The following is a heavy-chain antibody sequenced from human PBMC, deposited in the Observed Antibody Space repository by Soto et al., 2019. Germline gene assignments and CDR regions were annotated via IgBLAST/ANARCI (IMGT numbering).Heavy chain of an antibody. CDR2: FDPEDGET. J-gene: IGHJ4*02. D-gene: IGHD6-13*01. CDR1: GYTLTELS. Sequence: SVKVSCKVSGYTLTELSMHWVRQAPGKGLEWMGGFDPEDGETIYAQKFQGRVTMTEDTSTDTAYMELSSLRSENTAVYYCATITIAAAGTSVFDYWGQGTLVTVSS. V-gene: IGHV1-24*01. CDR3: ATITIAAAGTSVFDY.